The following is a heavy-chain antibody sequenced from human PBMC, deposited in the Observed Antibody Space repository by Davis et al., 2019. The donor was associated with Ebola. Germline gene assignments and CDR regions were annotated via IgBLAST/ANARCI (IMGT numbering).Heavy chain of an antibody. J-gene: IGHJ4*02. CDR1: GGSTSAYY. V-gene: IGHV4-59*01. CDR3: ARGSGGVWLRYFLS. D-gene: IGHD3-9*01. CDR2: LFHTRTP. Sequence: MPSETLSLTCNVSGGSTSAYYWTWIRQPPGKGLEWIGSLFHTRTPDYNPSLKSRVTMSVDTSKNQFFLKLTSVTAADTAVYYCARGSGGVWLRYFLSWGQGTLVTVSS.